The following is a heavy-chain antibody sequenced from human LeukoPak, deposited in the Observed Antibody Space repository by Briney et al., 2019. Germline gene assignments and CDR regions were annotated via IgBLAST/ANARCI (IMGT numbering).Heavy chain of an antibody. D-gene: IGHD1-26*01. J-gene: IGHJ6*03. CDR2: IYYSGST. CDR3: ARGGNISSSPRYYYYYYYMDV. Sequence: PSETLSLTCTVSGGSISSYYWSWIRQPPGKGLEWIGYIYYSGSTNYNPSLKSRVTISVDTSKNQFSLKLSSVTAADTAVYYCARGGNISSSPRYYYYYYYMDVWGKGTTVTVSS. CDR1: GGSISSYY. V-gene: IGHV4-59*01.